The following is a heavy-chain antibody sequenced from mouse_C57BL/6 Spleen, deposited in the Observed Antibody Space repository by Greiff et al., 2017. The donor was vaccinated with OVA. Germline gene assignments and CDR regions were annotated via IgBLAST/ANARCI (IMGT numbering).Heavy chain of an antibody. CDR1: GYTFTSYW. V-gene: IGHV1-59*01. CDR2: IDPSDSYT. CDR3: ARLLRSGYFDY. D-gene: IGHD1-1*01. J-gene: IGHJ2*01. Sequence: QVQLKQPGAELVRPGTSVKLSCKASGYTFTSYWMHWVKQRPGQGLEWIGVIDPSDSYTNYNQKFKGKATLTVDTSSSTAYMQLSSLTSEDSAVYYCARLLRSGYFDYWGQGTTLTVSS.